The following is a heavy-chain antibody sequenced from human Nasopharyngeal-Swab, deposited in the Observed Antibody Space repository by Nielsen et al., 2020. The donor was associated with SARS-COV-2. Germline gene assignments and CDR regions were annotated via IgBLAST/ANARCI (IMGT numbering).Heavy chain of an antibody. CDR1: GFTFSSNS. J-gene: IGHJ6*02. CDR3: AKDTETGEGIYLWEGGMDV. V-gene: IGHV3-48*04. Sequence: GESLKISCAASGFTFSSNSMNWVRQAPGRGLEWVSFISSSGSIIYNADSVKGRFTISRDNAKNSLYLQMNSLRTEDTALYYCAKDTETGEGIYLWEGGMDVWGQGTTVTVSS. D-gene: IGHD5-18*01. CDR2: ISSSGSII.